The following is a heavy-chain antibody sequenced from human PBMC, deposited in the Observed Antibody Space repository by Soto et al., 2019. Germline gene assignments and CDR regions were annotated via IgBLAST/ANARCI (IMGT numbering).Heavy chain of an antibody. J-gene: IGHJ3*02. CDR2: ISWNSGSI. Sequence: EVQLVESGGGLVQPGRSLRLSCAASGFTFDDYAMHWVRQAPGKGLEWVSGISWNSGSIGYADSVKGRFTISRDHAKNSMYLQLNSLRAEDTALYYCATDMLIDCSGGSCYPLLCRAVDSWGQGTMVTVSS. CDR1: GFTFDDYA. CDR3: ATDMLIDCSGGSCYPLLCRAVDS. V-gene: IGHV3-9*01. D-gene: IGHD2-15*01.